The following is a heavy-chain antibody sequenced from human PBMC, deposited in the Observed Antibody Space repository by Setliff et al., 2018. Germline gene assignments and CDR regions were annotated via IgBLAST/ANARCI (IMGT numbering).Heavy chain of an antibody. V-gene: IGHV4-4*07. J-gene: IGHJ4*02. CDR1: GGSISGTYYY. D-gene: IGHD3-22*01. Sequence: PSETLSLTCTVSGGSISGTYYYWSWIRQPAGKGLEWIGRIYTSGGIDYNPSLRSRVTISVDTSKDQFSLKLSSVTAADTAVYYCAREKADYSDSGGYHGGFYFDSWGQGALVTVSS. CDR2: IYTSGGI. CDR3: AREKADYSDSGGYHGGFYFDS.